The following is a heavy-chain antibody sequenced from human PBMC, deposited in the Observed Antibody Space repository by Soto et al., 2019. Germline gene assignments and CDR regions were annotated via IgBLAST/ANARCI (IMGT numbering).Heavy chain of an antibody. CDR3: ARASITIFGVVSWFDP. CDR2: INPNSGGT. J-gene: IGHJ5*02. V-gene: IGHV1-2*02. CDR1: GYTFTGYY. Sequence: ASVKVSCKASGYTFTGYYMHWVRQAPGQGLEWMGWINPNSGGTNYAQKFQGRVTMTRDTSISTAYMELSRLRSDDTAVYYCARASITIFGVVSWFDPWGQGTLVTAPQ. D-gene: IGHD3-3*01.